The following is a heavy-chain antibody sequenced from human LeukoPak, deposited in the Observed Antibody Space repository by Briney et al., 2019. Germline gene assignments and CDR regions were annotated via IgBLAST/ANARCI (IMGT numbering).Heavy chain of an antibody. CDR1: GGSISRTNW. J-gene: IGHJ4*02. D-gene: IGHD1-26*01. Sequence: PSETLSLTCDVSGGSISRTNWWSWVRQSPGQGLEWIGEISLSGHTNYNPSLQRRVTMSLDESKNQVSLDLASVTDADTAVYYCSRESGAFSPFGYWGQGTLVTVHS. V-gene: IGHV4-4*02. CDR3: SRESGAFSPFGY. CDR2: ISLSGHT.